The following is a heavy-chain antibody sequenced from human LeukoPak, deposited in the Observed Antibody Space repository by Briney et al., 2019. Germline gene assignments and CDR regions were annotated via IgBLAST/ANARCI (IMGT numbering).Heavy chain of an antibody. CDR1: GSTFTGYY. CDR3: ARDIASSGSYWRGFGY. D-gene: IGHD1-26*01. V-gene: IGHV1-2*02. Sequence: ASEKLSFKSTGSTFTGYYMHWVRHAPGQGLERMGWINPNSGGTNYAQKFQGRVTMTRDTSISTAYMELGRLRSDDTAVYYCARDIASSGSYWRGFGYWGQGILVTVSS. CDR2: INPNSGGT. J-gene: IGHJ4*02.